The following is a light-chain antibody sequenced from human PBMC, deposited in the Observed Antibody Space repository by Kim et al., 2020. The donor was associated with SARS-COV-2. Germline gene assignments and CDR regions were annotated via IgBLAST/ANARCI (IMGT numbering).Light chain of an antibody. CDR2: GAS. J-gene: IGKJ1*01. CDR1: QIISNY. V-gene: IGKV1-39*01. CDR3: QQSYYTLWT. Sequence: DIQMTQSPSSLSASVGDRITITCRASQIISNYLNWYQKKPGKPPKLLISGASNLEGGVPSRFSGSGSGTDFTLTITSLQPDDFATYYCQQSYYTLWTFGLGTKVDI.